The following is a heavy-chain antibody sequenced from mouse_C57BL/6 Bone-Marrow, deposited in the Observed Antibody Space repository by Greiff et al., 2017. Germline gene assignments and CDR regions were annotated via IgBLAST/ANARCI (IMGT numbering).Heavy chain of an antibody. D-gene: IGHD1-3*01. V-gene: IGHV1-67*01. CDR2: ISTYSGDA. CDR1: GYTFTDYA. Sequence: VQLQESGPELVRPGVSVKISCKGSGYTFTDYAMHWVKQSHANSLEWIGVISTYSGDASYNQKFKDKATITVDKSSSTAYMELARRTSEDSAVYYCARRRLQWTFYWDQGTTLTVSA. J-gene: IGHJ2*01. CDR3: ARRRLQWTFY.